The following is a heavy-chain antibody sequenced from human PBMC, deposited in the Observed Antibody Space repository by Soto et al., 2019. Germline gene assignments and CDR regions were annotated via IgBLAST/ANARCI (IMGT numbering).Heavy chain of an antibody. CDR3: ALYGSGSYYRPPYYYYGMDV. CDR1: GYSCTSYW. Sequence: GESMKISCKGSGYSCTSYWISWVSQMPGKGLEWMGRIDPSDSYTNYSPSFQGHVTISADKSISTAYLQWSSLKASDTAMYYCALYGSGSYYRPPYYYYGMDVWGQGTTVTVSS. J-gene: IGHJ6*02. D-gene: IGHD3-10*01. CDR2: IDPSDSYT. V-gene: IGHV5-10-1*01.